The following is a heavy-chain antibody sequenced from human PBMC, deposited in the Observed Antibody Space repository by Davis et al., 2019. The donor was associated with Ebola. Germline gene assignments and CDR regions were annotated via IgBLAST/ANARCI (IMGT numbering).Heavy chain of an antibody. J-gene: IGHJ6*02. CDR2: ISWNSGSI. D-gene: IGHD3-16*01. Sequence: PGGSLRLSCAASGFTFDDYAMHWVRQAPGKGLEWVSGISWNSGSIGYADSVKGRFTISRDNAKNSLYLQMNSLRAEDTAVYYCARVSIITFEDYYYGMDVWGQGTTVTVSS. CDR1: GFTFDDYA. V-gene: IGHV3-9*01. CDR3: ARVSIITFEDYYYGMDV.